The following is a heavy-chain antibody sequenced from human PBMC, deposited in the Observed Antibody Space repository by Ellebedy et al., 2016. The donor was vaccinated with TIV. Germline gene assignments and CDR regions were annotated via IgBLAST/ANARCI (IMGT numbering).Heavy chain of an antibody. J-gene: IGHJ4*02. Sequence: GGSLRLXXAASGFPFSSYGMHWVRQAPGKGLEWMASIYFDGNTKHYAESVKGRFTITRDNSRNTLYLQMNSLTAEDTALYYCTRHLFDFDYWGQGTLVTVSS. V-gene: IGHV3-30*12. CDR1: GFPFSSYG. CDR2: IYFDGNTK. D-gene: IGHD2-21*01. CDR3: TRHLFDFDY.